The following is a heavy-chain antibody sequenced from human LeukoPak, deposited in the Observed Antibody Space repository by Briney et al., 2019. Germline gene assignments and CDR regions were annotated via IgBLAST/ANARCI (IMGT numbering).Heavy chain of an antibody. CDR3: ARDSWGSGWYDY. J-gene: IGHJ4*02. CDR1: GGSISSYY. V-gene: IGHV4-59*01. CDR2: IYYSGST. D-gene: IGHD6-19*01. Sequence: SETLSLTCTVSGGSISSYYWSWIRQPPGKGLEWIGYIYYSGSTNYNPSLKSRVTISVDTSKNQFSLKLSSVTAADTAVYYCARDSWGSGWYDYWGQGTLVTVS.